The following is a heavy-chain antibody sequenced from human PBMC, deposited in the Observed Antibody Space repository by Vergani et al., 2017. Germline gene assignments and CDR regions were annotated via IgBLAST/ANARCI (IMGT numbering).Heavy chain of an antibody. Sequence: QVQLQESGPGLVKPSQTLSLTCTVSGGSISSGSYYWSWIRQPAGKGLEWIGRIYTSASTNYNPSRKIRVTISVDTSKNQFSLKLSSVTAADTAVYYCARDGSTVTQRGFSSWYFDLWGRGTLVTVSS. CDR2: IYTSAST. CDR1: GGSISSGSYY. J-gene: IGHJ2*01. V-gene: IGHV4-61*02. D-gene: IGHD4-17*01. CDR3: ARDGSTVTQRGFSSWYFDL.